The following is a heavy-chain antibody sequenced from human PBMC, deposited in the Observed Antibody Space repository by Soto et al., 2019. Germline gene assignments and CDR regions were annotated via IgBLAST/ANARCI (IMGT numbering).Heavy chain of an antibody. Sequence: EVQLVESGGGLVQPGGSLRLSCAASGFTFSSYWMHWVRRAPGKGLVRVSRINSDGSNTYYADSVEGRFTISRDNAKNTLSLQMNSLRAEDTAVYYCARGVSSWANWYFDLWGRGTLVTVSS. CDR2: INSDGSNT. D-gene: IGHD6-13*01. CDR1: GFTFSSYW. J-gene: IGHJ2*01. V-gene: IGHV3-74*01. CDR3: ARGVSSWANWYFDL.